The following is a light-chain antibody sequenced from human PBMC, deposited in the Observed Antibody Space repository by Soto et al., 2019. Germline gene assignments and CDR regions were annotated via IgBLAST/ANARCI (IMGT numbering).Light chain of an antibody. J-gene: IGKJ4*01. CDR2: DAS. CDR1: QSVRSY. V-gene: IGKV3-11*01. Sequence: EIVLTQSPATRSLSPGERATLSCRASQSVRSYLAWYQQKPGQAPRLLIYDASNRATGIPARFSGSGSGTDFTLTISSLEPEDFAVYYCQQRSNWLTFGGGTKVDIK. CDR3: QQRSNWLT.